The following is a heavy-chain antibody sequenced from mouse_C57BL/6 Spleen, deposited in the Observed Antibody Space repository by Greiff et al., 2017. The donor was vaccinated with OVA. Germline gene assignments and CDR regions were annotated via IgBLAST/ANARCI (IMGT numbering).Heavy chain of an antibody. CDR3: ARDQATGGYFDV. CDR1: GYAFSSSW. V-gene: IGHV1-82*01. J-gene: IGHJ1*03. D-gene: IGHD1-1*01. CDR2: IYPGDGDT. Sequence: VQLKESGPELVKPGASVKISCKASGYAFSSSWMNWVKQRPGKGLEWIGRIYPGDGDTNYNGKFKGKATLTADKSSSTAYMQLSSLTSDDSAVYFCARDQATGGYFDVWGTGTTVTVSS.